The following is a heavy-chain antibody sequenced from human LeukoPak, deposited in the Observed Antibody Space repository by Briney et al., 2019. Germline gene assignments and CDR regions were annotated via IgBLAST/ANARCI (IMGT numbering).Heavy chain of an antibody. Sequence: PGGSLRLSCAASGFTFSSYGMHWVRQAPGKGLEWVAVIWCDGSNKYYADSVKGRFTISRDNSKNTLYLQMNSLRAEDTAVYYCARDSHQLKYGGVLDYWGQGTLVTVSS. CDR1: GFTFSSYG. D-gene: IGHD2-2*01. CDR2: IWCDGSNK. J-gene: IGHJ4*02. V-gene: IGHV3-33*01. CDR3: ARDSHQLKYGGVLDY.